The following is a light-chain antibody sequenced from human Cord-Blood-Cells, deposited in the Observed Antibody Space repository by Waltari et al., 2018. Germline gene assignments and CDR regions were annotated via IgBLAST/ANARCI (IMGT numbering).Light chain of an antibody. CDR1: SRDVGGYYY. V-gene: IGLV2-14*01. CDR3: SSYTSSSTLYV. J-gene: IGLJ1*01. CDR2: DVS. Sequence: QSALTQPASVSGSPGQSIPISCTGTSRDVGGYYYVSWYQQPPGKAPKLMIYDVSNRPSGVSNRCSGSKSRNTASLTISGLQAEDEADYYCSSYTSSSTLYVFGTGTKVTVL.